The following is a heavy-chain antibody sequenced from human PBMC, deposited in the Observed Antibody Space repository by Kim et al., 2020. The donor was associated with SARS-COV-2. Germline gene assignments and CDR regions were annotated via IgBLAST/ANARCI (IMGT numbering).Heavy chain of an antibody. Sequence: GGSLRLSCAASGFTFSSYAMHWVRQAPGKGLEWVAVISYDGSNKYYADSVKGRFTISRDNSKNTLYLQMNSLRAEDTAVYYCARVHSVFAFDYWGQGTLV. J-gene: IGHJ4*02. D-gene: IGHD3-3*01. CDR1: GFTFSSYA. CDR3: ARVHSVFAFDY. V-gene: IGHV3-30*04. CDR2: ISYDGSNK.